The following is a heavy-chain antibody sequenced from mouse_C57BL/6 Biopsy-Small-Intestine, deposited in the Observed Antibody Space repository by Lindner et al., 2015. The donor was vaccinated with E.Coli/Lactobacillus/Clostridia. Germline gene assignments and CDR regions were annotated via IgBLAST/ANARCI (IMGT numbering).Heavy chain of an antibody. J-gene: IGHJ1*01. CDR2: IIPVFGTA. CDR3: AGGFECEDGYNCYRFGLDV. CDR1: GGTFSTYA. D-gene: IGHD2-14*01. V-gene: IGHV1S126*01. Sequence: SVKVSCKASGGTFSTYAINWVRQAPGQGLEWMGGIIPVFGTANYAQKFQDRVTIIADESTSTAYMELGSLRSEDTAVYYCAGGFECEDGYNCYRFGLDVWGQGTRVTVSS.